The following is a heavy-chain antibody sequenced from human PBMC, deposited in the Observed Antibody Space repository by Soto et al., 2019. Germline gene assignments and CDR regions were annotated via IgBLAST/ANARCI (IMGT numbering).Heavy chain of an antibody. J-gene: IGHJ5*02. CDR3: THRRNSCSGGTCHVRFDP. Sequence: QITLRESGPTLVKPTQTLTLACSFSGFSLNNVGVAVGWFRRPPGKALEWLALIYGNDDKYYSPSLKTRLAITKDTSKNQVVLTMTNMDPVDTATYYCTHRRNSCSGGTCHVRFDPWGQGTLVTVSS. CDR1: GFSLNNVGVA. CDR2: IYGNDDK. D-gene: IGHD2-15*01. V-gene: IGHV2-5*01.